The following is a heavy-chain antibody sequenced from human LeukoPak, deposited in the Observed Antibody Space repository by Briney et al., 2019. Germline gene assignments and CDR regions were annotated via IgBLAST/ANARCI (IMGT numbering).Heavy chain of an antibody. Sequence: GASVKVSCKASGYTFTDYYINWVRQAPGQGLEWMGWINPNSGGTNYAQKFQGRVTMTRDTSISTAYMELSRLRSDDTAVYYCARDGGYSSSWYPVFDYWGQGTLVTVSS. J-gene: IGHJ4*02. V-gene: IGHV1-2*02. CDR1: GYTFTDYY. CDR2: INPNSGGT. D-gene: IGHD6-13*01. CDR3: ARDGGYSSSWYPVFDY.